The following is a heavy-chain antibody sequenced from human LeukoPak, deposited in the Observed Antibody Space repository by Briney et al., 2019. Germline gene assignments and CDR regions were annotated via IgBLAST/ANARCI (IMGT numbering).Heavy chain of an antibody. V-gene: IGHV1-2*02. D-gene: IGHD1-1*01. Sequence: ASVTVSCKASGYTFTGYYLHWVRQAPGQGLEWLGWINPNSGGTHYAQKFQGRVTVTRDTSISTAYMELNSLGSEDTALYYCARPMTGTGLTYYYYGMDIWGQGTTVTVSS. CDR2: INPNSGGT. J-gene: IGHJ6*02. CDR3: ARPMTGTGLTYYYYGMDI. CDR1: GYTFTGYY.